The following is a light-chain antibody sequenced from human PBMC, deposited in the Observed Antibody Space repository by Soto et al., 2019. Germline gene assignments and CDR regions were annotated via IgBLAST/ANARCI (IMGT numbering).Light chain of an antibody. CDR3: CSFAGSYNLV. Sequence: QSVLTQPRSVSGSPGHSVTMSCTGTSSDVGGHNYVSWYQQHPGKAPKLMVYDVSKRPSGVPDRFSGSKSGNTASLTISGLQAEDEADYYCCSFAGSYNLVFGGGTKLTVL. J-gene: IGLJ3*02. CDR2: DVS. CDR1: SSDVGGHNY. V-gene: IGLV2-11*01.